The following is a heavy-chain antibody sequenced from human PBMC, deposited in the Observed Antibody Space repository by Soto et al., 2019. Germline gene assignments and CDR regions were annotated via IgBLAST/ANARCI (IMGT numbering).Heavy chain of an antibody. CDR1: GFTLSSYA. Sequence: GGSLRLSCAASGFTLSSYAMHWVRQAPGKGLEWVALISYDGSDKDYADSVKGRFTISRDNSRTTLFLQMNSLRAEDTAVYYCARDIGIGYTYCYPLAWGQGTLVTVSS. V-gene: IGHV3-30-3*01. CDR2: ISYDGSDK. J-gene: IGHJ5*02. D-gene: IGHD5-18*01. CDR3: ARDIGIGYTYCYPLA.